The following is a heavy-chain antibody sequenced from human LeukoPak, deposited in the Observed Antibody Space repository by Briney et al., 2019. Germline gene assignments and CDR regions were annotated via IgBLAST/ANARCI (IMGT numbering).Heavy chain of an antibody. J-gene: IGHJ4*02. CDR3: ARDTDGLHY. Sequence: GGSLRLSCATSGITFSNYRMHWFRQVPGKGLEWVSRISGDGTTISYADSVKGRFTISRDNAKNTLYLQMSSLRAEDTAVYYCARDTDGLHYWGQGALVTVSS. D-gene: IGHD2-8*02. CDR2: ISGDGTTI. CDR1: GITFSNYR. V-gene: IGHV3-74*01.